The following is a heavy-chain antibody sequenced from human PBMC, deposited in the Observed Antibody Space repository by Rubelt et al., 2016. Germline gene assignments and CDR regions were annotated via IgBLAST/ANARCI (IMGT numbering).Heavy chain of an antibody. Sequence: QLVESGGGVVQPGKSLRLSCAASGFTFSSYAMHWVRQAPGKGLEWVAVISYDGSKKNYADSVKGRFTISRDNSKNTLYLQMNSLGADDMAVYYCAKETVKGWLRGFDWWGQGTLVTVSS. CDR1: GFTFSSYA. CDR3: AKETVKGWLRGFDW. V-gene: IGHV3-30-3*02. J-gene: IGHJ4*02. D-gene: IGHD5-24*01. CDR2: ISYDGSKK.